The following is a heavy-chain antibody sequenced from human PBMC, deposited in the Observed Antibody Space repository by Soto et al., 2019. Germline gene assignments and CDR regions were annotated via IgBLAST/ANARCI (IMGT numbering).Heavy chain of an antibody. D-gene: IGHD3-3*01. CDR2: IYYSGST. CDR3: ARHHYDFWSGYLRWFDP. J-gene: IGHJ5*02. CDR1: GGSISSSSYY. V-gene: IGHV4-39*01. Sequence: SETLSLTCTVSGGSISSSSYYWGWIRQPPGKGLEWIGSIYYSGSTYYNPSLKSRVTISVDTSKNQFSPKLSSVTAADTAVYYCARHHYDFWSGYLRWFDPWGQGTLVTVSS.